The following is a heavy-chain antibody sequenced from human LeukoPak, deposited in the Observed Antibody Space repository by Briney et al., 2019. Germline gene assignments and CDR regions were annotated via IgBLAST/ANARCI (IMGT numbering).Heavy chain of an antibody. V-gene: IGHV4-31*03. D-gene: IGHD2-2*01. J-gene: IGHJ4*02. CDR1: GGSISSGGYY. CDR3: ARGVVPAANDY. Sequence: PSETLSLTCTVSGGSISSGGYYWSWIRQHPGKGLEWIGYIYYSGSTYYNPSLKSRVTISVDTSKNQFSLKLSSVTAADTAVYYCARGVVPAANDYWGQGTLVTVSS. CDR2: IYYSGST.